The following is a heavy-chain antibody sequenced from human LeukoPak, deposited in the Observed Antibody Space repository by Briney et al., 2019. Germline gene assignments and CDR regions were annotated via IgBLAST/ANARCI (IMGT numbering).Heavy chain of an antibody. CDR2: ISFTWSN. CDR1: GGSISSSSYF. CDR3: ASPYDPYYFDC. Sequence: SETLSLTCTVSGGSISSSSYFWGWIRQPPGKGLEWIGSISFTWSNYYNPSLKSRVTISVDTSKNQFSLKLSSVAAADTAVYYCASPYDPYYFDCWGQGTLVTVSS. D-gene: IGHD3-16*01. J-gene: IGHJ4*02. V-gene: IGHV4-39*01.